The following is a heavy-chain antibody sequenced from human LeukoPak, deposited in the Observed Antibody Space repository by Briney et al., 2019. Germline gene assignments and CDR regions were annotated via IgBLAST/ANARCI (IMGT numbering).Heavy chain of an antibody. D-gene: IGHD5-18*01. CDR1: GGSISSGGYY. Sequence: PSQTLSLTCTVSGGSISSGGYYWRWSRQHPGKGLEWIGYIYYSGSTYYNPSLKSRVTISVDTSKNQFSLKLSSVTAADTAVYYCARGSGGYSYGIDYWGQGTLVTVSS. V-gene: IGHV4-31*03. CDR3: ARGSGGYSYGIDY. CDR2: IYYSGST. J-gene: IGHJ4*02.